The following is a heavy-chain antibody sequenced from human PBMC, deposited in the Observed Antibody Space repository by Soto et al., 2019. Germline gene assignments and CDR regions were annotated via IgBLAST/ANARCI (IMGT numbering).Heavy chain of an antibody. CDR1: SGPSSSHN. J-gene: IGHJ6*02. Sequence: QVQLQQSGPGLVKPSETLSLTCTVSSGPSSSHNWGWIRQPPGRGLEWIGYVYYTGGTSYNPSLNSRVTTSADTPTTHISLTLSSPPAADTAVYYCARQGIGNPHRLVAAWGQGTTVSVSS. CDR3: ARQGIGNPHRLVAA. CDR2: VYYTGGT. D-gene: IGHD1-1*01. V-gene: IGHV4-59*08.